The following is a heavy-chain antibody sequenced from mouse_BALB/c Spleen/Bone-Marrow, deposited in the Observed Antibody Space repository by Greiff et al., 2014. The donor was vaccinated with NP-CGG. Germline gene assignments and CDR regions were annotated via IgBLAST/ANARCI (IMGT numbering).Heavy chain of an antibody. J-gene: IGHJ4*01. Sequence: VQLQQSGPELVRPGVSVKISCKGSGYTFTDYAMHWVKQSHAKSLEWIGVISTYSGNTNYNQKFKGKATMTVDKSPSTAYMELARLTSEDSAIYYCARYGYGSSYYAMDYWGQGTSVTVSS. V-gene: IGHV1-67*01. CDR3: ARYGYGSSYYAMDY. CDR1: GYTFTDYA. D-gene: IGHD1-1*01. CDR2: ISTYSGNT.